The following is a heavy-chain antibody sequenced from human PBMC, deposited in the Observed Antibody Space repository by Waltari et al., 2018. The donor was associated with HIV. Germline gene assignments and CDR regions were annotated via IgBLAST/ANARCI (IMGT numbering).Heavy chain of an antibody. CDR3: ARDSRFGDAYGMDV. CDR2: IGTAGDT. J-gene: IGHJ6*02. Sequence: EVQLVESGGGLVQPGGSLRLSCAASGFTFSSYDMHWVRQATGKGLEWVSAIGTAGDTYYPGSVKGRFTISRENAKNSLYLQMNSLRAEDTAVYYCARDSRFGDAYGMDVWGQGTTVTVSS. CDR1: GFTFSSYD. D-gene: IGHD3-10*02. V-gene: IGHV3-13*01.